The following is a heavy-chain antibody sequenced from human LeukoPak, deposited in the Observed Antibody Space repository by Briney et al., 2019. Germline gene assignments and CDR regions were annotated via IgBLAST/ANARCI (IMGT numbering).Heavy chain of an antibody. Sequence: ASVKVSCKASGYSFTGYYIHWVRQAPGQGLEWMGWINPNSGGTYYAQKFQGRVTMTRDTSISTAYMELSRLRSDDTAVYYCAGTPTRHSSSWYGYYYYYMDVWGKGTTVTVSS. CDR2: INPNSGGT. V-gene: IGHV1-2*02. CDR1: GYSFTGYY. D-gene: IGHD6-13*01. J-gene: IGHJ6*03. CDR3: AGTPTRHSSSWYGYYYYYMDV.